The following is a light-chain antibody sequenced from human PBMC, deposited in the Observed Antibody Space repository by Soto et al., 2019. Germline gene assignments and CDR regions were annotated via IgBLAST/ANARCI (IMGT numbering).Light chain of an antibody. Sequence: ELVMTQSPATQSVSPGERATLSCRASQSVSSNLAWYQQKPGQAPSLLIYGASTRATGTPARFSGSGSGTEFTLTISSLQSEDFAVYYCQQYIRWPLTFGGGTKVDNK. CDR3: QQYIRWPLT. V-gene: IGKV3-15*01. CDR2: GAS. J-gene: IGKJ4*01. CDR1: QSVSSN.